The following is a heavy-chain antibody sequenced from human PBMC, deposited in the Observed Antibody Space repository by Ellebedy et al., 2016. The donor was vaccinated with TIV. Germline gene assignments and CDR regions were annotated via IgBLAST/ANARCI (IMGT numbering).Heavy chain of an antibody. D-gene: IGHD6-19*01. Sequence: SQTLSLTCXISGDSVSNNSAAWNWIRQSPSRGLEWLGRTYYRSKWYNDYAVSVKSRITINPDTSKNQFSLQLNSVTPEDTAVYYCARGPYLAVAGDYYYYGMDVWGQGTTVTVSS. CDR1: GDSVSNNSAA. V-gene: IGHV6-1*01. CDR3: ARGPYLAVAGDYYYYGMDV. CDR2: TYYRSKWYN. J-gene: IGHJ6*02.